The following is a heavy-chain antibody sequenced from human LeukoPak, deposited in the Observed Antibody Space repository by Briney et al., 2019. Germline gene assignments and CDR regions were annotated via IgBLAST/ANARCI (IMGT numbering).Heavy chain of an antibody. V-gene: IGHV1-69*13. D-gene: IGHD6-13*01. J-gene: IGHJ5*02. Sequence: SVKVSCMASGGTFSSYAISWVRQAPGQGLEWMGGIIPIFGTANYAQKFQGRVTITADESTSTAYMELSSLRSEDTAVYYCAVAAADWFDPWGQGTLVTVSS. CDR1: GGTFSSYA. CDR3: AVAAADWFDP. CDR2: IIPIFGTA.